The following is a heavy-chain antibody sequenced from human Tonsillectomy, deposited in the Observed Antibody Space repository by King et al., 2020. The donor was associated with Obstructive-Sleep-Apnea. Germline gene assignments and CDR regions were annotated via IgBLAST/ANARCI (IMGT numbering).Heavy chain of an antibody. J-gene: IGHJ4*02. CDR1: GYSFTSYW. V-gene: IGHV5-51*01. D-gene: IGHD1-1*01. CDR3: ARHVSVGDNRFDY. Sequence: QLVQSGAEVKKPVESLKISCKGSGYSFTSYWIGWLSQMPGKGLEWMGFIYPGDSDTRYSPSFQVLVTISADKSISTAYLQWSSLKASDTAMYYCARHVSVGDNRFDYWGQGTLVTVSS. CDR2: IYPGDSDT.